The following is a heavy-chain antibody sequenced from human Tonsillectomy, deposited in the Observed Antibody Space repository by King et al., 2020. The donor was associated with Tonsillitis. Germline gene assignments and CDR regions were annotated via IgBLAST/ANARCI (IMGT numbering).Heavy chain of an antibody. V-gene: IGHV3-33*05. D-gene: IGHD3-10*01. J-gene: IGHJ4*02. CDR2: ISYDGSNK. CDR3: ASRPSIARGVIPPPLDY. Sequence: VQLVESGGGVVQPGRSLRLSCAASGFTFSSYGMHWVRQAPGKGLEWVAVISYDGSNKNYADSVKGRFTISRDNSKNTLYLQMNSLRAEDTAVYYCASRPSIARGVIPPPLDYWGQGTLVTVSS. CDR1: GFTFSSYG.